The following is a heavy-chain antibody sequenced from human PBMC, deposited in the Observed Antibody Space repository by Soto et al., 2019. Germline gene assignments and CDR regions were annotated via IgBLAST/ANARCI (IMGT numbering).Heavy chain of an antibody. CDR3: ARGACISGWICYLDI. D-gene: IGHD3-3*02. J-gene: IGHJ4*02. Sequence: PGVTLRRSCAASRFTLTTYAMNWVRQAPGKGLEWVALMSSEGTNEHYADSVTGRFTVSRDNSRNTLFLQMNNLRTDDTSVYYCARGACISGWICYLDIWDLETLVAVSS. CDR1: RFTLTTYA. V-gene: IGHV3-30-3*01. CDR2: MSSEGTNE.